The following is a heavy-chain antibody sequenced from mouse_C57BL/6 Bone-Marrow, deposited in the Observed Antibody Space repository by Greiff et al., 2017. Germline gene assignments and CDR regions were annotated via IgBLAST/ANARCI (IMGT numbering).Heavy chain of an antibody. V-gene: IGHV1-54*01. CDR1: GYAFTNYL. Sequence: QVQLQQSGAELVRPGTSVKVSCKASGYAFTNYLIEWVKQRPGQGLEWIGVINPGSGGTNYNETFKGKATLTADKSSSPAYLQLSRLTSEDSAVYVCARSHYYGSRYLFAYWGQGTLVTVSA. CDR3: ARSHYYGSRYLFAY. J-gene: IGHJ3*01. CDR2: INPGSGGT. D-gene: IGHD1-1*01.